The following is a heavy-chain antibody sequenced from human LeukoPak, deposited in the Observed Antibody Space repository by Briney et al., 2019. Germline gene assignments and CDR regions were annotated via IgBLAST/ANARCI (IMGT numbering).Heavy chain of an antibody. V-gene: IGHV3-74*01. Sequence: GGSLRLSCTASGFTFGSYWMHWVRQAPGKGLVWVSRINTDGGDTIYADSVKGRFTISRDNAKNTLFLQMNSLRAEDTAVYYCARDEKIVGASGQDYWGQGTLVTVSS. J-gene: IGHJ4*02. CDR1: GFTFGSYW. D-gene: IGHD1-26*01. CDR3: ARDEKIVGASGQDY. CDR2: INTDGGDT.